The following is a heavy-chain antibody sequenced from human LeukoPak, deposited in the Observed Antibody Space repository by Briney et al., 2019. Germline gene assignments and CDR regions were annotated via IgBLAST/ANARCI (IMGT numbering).Heavy chain of an antibody. CDR1: GGSISSYY. V-gene: IGHV4-59*01. CDR3: ARALTPQSDYYGMDV. CDR2: IHYSGST. J-gene: IGHJ6*02. D-gene: IGHD1-14*01. Sequence: SETLSLTCTVSGGSISSYYWSWIRQPPGKGLEWIGYIHYSGSTNYNPSLKSRVTISADTSKNQFSLKLRSVTAADTAVYYCARALTPQSDYYGMDVWGQGTTVTVSS.